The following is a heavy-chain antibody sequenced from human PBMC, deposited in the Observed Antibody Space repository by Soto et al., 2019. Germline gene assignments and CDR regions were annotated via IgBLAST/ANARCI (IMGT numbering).Heavy chain of an antibody. CDR3: TRELLWFGELLTVSYYYYGMDV. D-gene: IGHD3-10*01. V-gene: IGHV3-49*03. CDR1: GFTFGDYA. Sequence: PGGSLRLSCTASGFTFGDYAMSWFRQAPGKGLEWVGFIRSKAYGGTTEYAASVKGRFTISRDDSKSIAYLQMNSLKTEDTAVYYCTRELLWFGELLTVSYYYYGMDVWGQGTTVTVSS. J-gene: IGHJ6*02. CDR2: IRSKAYGGTT.